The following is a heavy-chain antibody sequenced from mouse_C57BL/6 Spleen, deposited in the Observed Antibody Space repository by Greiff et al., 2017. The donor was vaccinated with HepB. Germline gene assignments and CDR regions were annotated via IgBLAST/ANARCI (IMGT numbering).Heavy chain of an antibody. CDR1: GYSITSGYY. Sequence: ESGPGLVKPSQSLSLTCSVTGYSITSGYYWNWIRQFPGNKLEWMGYISYDGSNNYNPSLKNRISITRDTSKNPFFLKVNAVTTEDTATYYCARVGRSRSWDYFDYWGQGTTLTVSS. D-gene: IGHD3-3*01. V-gene: IGHV3-6*01. J-gene: IGHJ2*01. CDR3: ARVGRSRSWDYFDY. CDR2: ISYDGSN.